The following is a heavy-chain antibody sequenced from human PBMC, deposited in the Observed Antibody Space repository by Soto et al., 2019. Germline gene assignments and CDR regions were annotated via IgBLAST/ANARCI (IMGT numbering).Heavy chain of an antibody. CDR2: IGTAGDP. V-gene: IGHV3-13*05. Sequence: PGGSLRLSCAASGFTFGSYDMHWVRQATGKGLEWVSAIGTAGDPYYPGSGTGRFTISRANAKNSLYLKMNSMRAGDTAGYYCARGEGRYSGYDWAGGMDVWGQGTTVTVSS. D-gene: IGHD5-12*01. J-gene: IGHJ6*02. CDR3: ARGEGRYSGYDWAGGMDV. CDR1: GFTFGSYD.